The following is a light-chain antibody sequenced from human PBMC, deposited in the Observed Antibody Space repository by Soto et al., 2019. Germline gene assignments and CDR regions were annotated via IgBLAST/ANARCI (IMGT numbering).Light chain of an antibody. J-gene: IGKJ2*01. CDR1: QAIRNE. V-gene: IGKV1-6*01. CDR2: AAS. CDR3: LQDHNYPRT. Sequence: AIQMTQSPSSLSASVGDRVTITCRASQAIRNELGWYQQKAGKAPKLLIFAASTLQSGVPTRFSGSGSGTDFTLTISSLQPEDFATYYCLQDHNYPRTFGQGTKLELK.